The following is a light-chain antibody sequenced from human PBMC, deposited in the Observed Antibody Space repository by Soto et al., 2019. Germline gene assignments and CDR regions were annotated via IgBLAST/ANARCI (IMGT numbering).Light chain of an antibody. CDR1: QTIISH. Sequence: DIQMTQSPSSLSASVRDTLTITSRASQTIISHLNWYQQKPGQAPKLLIYGASSLQGGLPSRFSGSGSGTVFTLTISSLQPEDFATYYCQQSYGTPRTFGQGTKLEIK. J-gene: IGKJ2*01. CDR3: QQSYGTPRT. V-gene: IGKV1-39*01. CDR2: GAS.